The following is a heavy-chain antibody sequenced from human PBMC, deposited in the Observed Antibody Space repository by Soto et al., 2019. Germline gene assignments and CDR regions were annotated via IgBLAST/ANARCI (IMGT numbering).Heavy chain of an antibody. CDR2: IYYGGST. CDR1: SGSISSSCYC. V-gene: IGHV4-39*01. CDR3: ARAARSYAFWSGYYERATYYGMDV. Sequence: PSETLSLTCTVSSGSISSSCYCGGLSRQPPGKGLEGTGSIYYGGSTYYTPSLKSRVTISVDTSKSQFSLQLSSVTASDTAVYYYARAARSYAFWSGYYERATYYGMDVCGQGTTVTVSS. D-gene: IGHD3-3*01. J-gene: IGHJ6*02.